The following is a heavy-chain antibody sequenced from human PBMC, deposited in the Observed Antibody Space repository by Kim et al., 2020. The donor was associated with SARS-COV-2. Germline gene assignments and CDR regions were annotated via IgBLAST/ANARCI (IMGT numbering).Heavy chain of an antibody. D-gene: IGHD1-26*01. CDR3: ARTGRAKWNWFDP. J-gene: IGHJ5*02. CDR2: IYYSGST. V-gene: IGHV4-31*03. Sequence: SETLSLTCTVSGGSISSGGYYWSWIRQHQGKGLEWIGYIYYSGSTYYNPSLKSRVTISVDTSKNQFSLKLSSVTAADTAVYYCARTGRAKWNWFDPWGQGTLVTVSS. CDR1: GGSISSGGYY.